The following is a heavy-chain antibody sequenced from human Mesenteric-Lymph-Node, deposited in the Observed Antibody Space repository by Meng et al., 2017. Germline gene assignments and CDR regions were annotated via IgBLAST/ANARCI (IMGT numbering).Heavy chain of an antibody. J-gene: IGHJ6*02. CDR3: ARGNFYYGMDV. CDR2: ISNGAGST. CDR1: GLSFSSYE. V-gene: IGHV3-48*03. Sequence: LSLTCAASGLSFSSYEFNWVRQAPGKGLEWASHISNGAGSTNYADSVKGRFTTSRDNAKNSVYLQMNSLRADDTAVYYCARGNFYYGMDVWGQGTTVTVSS.